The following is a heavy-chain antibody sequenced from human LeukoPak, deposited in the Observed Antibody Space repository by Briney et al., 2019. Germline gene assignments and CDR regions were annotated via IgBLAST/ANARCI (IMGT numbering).Heavy chain of an antibody. Sequence: GGSLRLSCAASGFTFSTYSMNWVRQAPGKGLEWVSYISSSSSTIYYADSVKGRFTISRDNSKNTLYLQMNSLRAEDTAVYYCARDRDGYYDSSGYYSFGLDYWGQGTLVTVSS. V-gene: IGHV3-48*01. CDR3: ARDRDGYYDSSGYYSFGLDY. CDR2: ISSSSSTI. D-gene: IGHD3-22*01. CDR1: GFTFSTYS. J-gene: IGHJ4*02.